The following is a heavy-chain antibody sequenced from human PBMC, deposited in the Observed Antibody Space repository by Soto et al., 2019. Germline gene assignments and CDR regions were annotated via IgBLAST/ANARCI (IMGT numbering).Heavy chain of an antibody. Sequence: GGSLRLSCAASGFTFSSYAMSWVRQAPGKGLEWVSAISGSGGRTYYADSVKGRFTISRDNSKNTLYLQMSSLRAEDTAVYYCAKGTGSSWSLGHWCDPWGQGTLVTVSS. CDR1: GFTFSSYA. D-gene: IGHD6-13*01. J-gene: IGHJ5*02. CDR3: AKGTGSSWSLGHWCDP. CDR2: ISGSGGRT. V-gene: IGHV3-23*01.